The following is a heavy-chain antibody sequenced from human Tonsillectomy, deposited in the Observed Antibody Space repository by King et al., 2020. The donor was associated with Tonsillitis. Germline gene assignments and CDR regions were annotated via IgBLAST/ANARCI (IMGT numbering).Heavy chain of an antibody. CDR1: GFTFSSYG. D-gene: IGHD5-24*01. Sequence: VQLVESGGGVVQPGRSLRLSCAASGFTFSSYGMHWVRQAPGKGLEWVAVISYDGSNKYYADSVKGRFTISRDNSKNTLYLQMNSLRAEDTAVYYCAKEVRWLQMENWFDPWGQGTLVTVSS. CDR3: AKEVRWLQMENWFDP. J-gene: IGHJ5*02. V-gene: IGHV3-30*18. CDR2: ISYDGSNK.